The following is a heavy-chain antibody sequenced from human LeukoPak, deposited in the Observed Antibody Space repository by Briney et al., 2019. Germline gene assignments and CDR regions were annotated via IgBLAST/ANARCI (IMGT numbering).Heavy chain of an antibody. D-gene: IGHD6-13*01. CDR3: ARTRIAAAPDY. V-gene: IGHV2-70*11. Sequence: RESGPALVKPTQTLTLTCTFSGFSLSTSGMCVTWIRQPPGKALEWLARITWDDDKNYSTSLETRLTISKDTSKNQVVLTMTNMDPVDTATYYCARTRIAAAPDYWGQGTLVTVSS. J-gene: IGHJ4*02. CDR2: ITWDDDK. CDR1: GFSLSTSGMC.